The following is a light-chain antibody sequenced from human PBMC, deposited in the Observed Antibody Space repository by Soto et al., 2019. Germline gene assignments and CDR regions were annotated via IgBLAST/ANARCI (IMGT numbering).Light chain of an antibody. J-gene: IGKJ5*01. V-gene: IGKV3-20*01. CDR1: QSVHSNY. CDR2: GAI. CDR3: QQYGTSPFN. Sequence: EIVLTQSPDILSLSPGERATLPCRANQSVHSNYLAWFQQHHGQPPRLLLFGAISRAIGIPDSFSGIGTETAFPLSITRLEPEDFAVYYCQQYGTSPFNFGQVTRLEIK.